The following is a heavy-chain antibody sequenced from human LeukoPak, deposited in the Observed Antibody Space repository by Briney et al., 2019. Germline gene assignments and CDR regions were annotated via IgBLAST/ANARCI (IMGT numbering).Heavy chain of an antibody. J-gene: IGHJ4*02. Sequence: PGGSLRLSCAASGFTFSSYSMNWVRQAPGKGLEWVSYINSGSSAIYYADSVKGRFTISRDNAKNSLYLQMSSLRVEDTAVYFCARARIAAPLLDYWGQGTLVTVSS. D-gene: IGHD6-13*01. V-gene: IGHV3-48*01. CDR3: ARARIAAPLLDY. CDR2: INSGSSAI. CDR1: GFTFSSYS.